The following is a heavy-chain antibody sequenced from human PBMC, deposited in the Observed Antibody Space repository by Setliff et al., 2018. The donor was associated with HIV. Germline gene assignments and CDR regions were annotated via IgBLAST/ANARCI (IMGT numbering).Heavy chain of an antibody. Sequence: GASVKVSCKASGCTFSEYAIHWVRQAPGQRLEWMGRIDTDNGYRRYSPKLQGRVTITKDTSANTAYMELRGLRSEDTAVYYCARWCAAAGCYPAIYHFDSWGQGTLVTV. D-gene: IGHD2-2*01. CDR2: IDTDNGYR. V-gene: IGHV1-3*04. CDR3: ARWCAAAGCYPAIYHFDS. CDR1: GCTFSEYA. J-gene: IGHJ4*02.